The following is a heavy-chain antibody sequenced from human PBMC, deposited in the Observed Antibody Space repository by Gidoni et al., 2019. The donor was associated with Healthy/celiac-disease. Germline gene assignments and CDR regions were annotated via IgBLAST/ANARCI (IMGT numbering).Heavy chain of an antibody. CDR2: TSYHGST. V-gene: IGHV4-39*01. CDR3: ARRGSGLNWFDP. Sequence: QLQLQESGPGLVKPSETLSLTCTVSGGSISSNSYYWGWIRQPPGKWLEWIGSTSYHGSTYYNPSLKRRVTVSVDTSKNQFSLKLSAVTAADTAVYYCARRGSGLNWFDPWGQGTLVTVSS. CDR1: GGSISSNSYY. J-gene: IGHJ5*02. D-gene: IGHD3-10*01.